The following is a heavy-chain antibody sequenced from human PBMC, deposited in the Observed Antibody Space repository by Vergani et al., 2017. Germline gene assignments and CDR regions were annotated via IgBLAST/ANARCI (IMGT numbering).Heavy chain of an antibody. CDR2: VSTGTKSQ. D-gene: IGHD2-2*01. CDR1: GFDFSSYI. Sequence: QLVESGGGWVQPGGSLRLSCVVSGFDFSSYIMNWVRQAPGKGLEWVSFVSTGTKSQSYAESVKGRFTISRGSAKNSLYLQMDSLRAEDTAVYYCAREYSSTSGRAFDFWGQGTKVTVSS. CDR3: AREYSSTSGRAFDF. V-gene: IGHV3-48*01. J-gene: IGHJ3*01.